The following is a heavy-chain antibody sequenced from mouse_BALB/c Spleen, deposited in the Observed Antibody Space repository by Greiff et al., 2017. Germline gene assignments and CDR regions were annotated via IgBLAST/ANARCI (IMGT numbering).Heavy chain of an antibody. CDR2: IYPGSGNT. CDR3: AGGNRLDY. CDR1: GYAFTNYW. D-gene: IGHD2-14*01. Sequence: QVQLQQSGAELVRPGTSVKISCKASGYAFTNYWLGWVKQRPRHGLEWIGDIYPGSGNTYYNEKFKGKATLTADKSSSTAYMQLSSLTSEDSAVYFCAGGNRLDYWGQGTTLTVSS. J-gene: IGHJ2*01. V-gene: IGHV1-63*01.